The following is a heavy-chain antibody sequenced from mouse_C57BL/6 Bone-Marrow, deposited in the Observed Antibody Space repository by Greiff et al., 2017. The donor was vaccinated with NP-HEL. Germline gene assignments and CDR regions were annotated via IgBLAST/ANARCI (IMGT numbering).Heavy chain of an antibody. Sequence: DVMLVESGGGLVKPGGSLKLSCAASGFTFSSYAMSWVRQTPEKRLEWVATISDGGSYTYYPDNVKGRFTISRDNAKNNLYLQMSHLKSEDTAMYYCARADYYGSFYFDYWGQGTTLTVSS. CDR3: ARADYYGSFYFDY. CDR2: ISDGGSYT. V-gene: IGHV5-4*03. D-gene: IGHD1-1*01. CDR1: GFTFSSYA. J-gene: IGHJ2*01.